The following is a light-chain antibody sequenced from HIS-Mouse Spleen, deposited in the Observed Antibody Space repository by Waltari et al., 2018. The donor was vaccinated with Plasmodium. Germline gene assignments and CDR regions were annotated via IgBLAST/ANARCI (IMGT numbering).Light chain of an antibody. J-gene: IGLJ2*01. CDR1: KLGDKY. Sequence: SYELTQPPSVSVSPGQTASITCSGVKLGDKYACWYQQKPGQFPVLVIYQDSKRHSGSPERFSGSNSGNTATLTISGTQAMDEADYYCQAWDSSTVVFGGGTKLTVL. V-gene: IGLV3-1*01. CDR2: QDS. CDR3: QAWDSSTVV.